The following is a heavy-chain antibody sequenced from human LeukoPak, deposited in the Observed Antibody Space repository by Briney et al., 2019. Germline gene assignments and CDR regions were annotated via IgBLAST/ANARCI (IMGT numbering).Heavy chain of an antibody. CDR1: GFTFSTYD. V-gene: IGHV3-13*04. D-gene: IGHD6-13*01. CDR3: ARVLSAAADHDAFDI. J-gene: IGHJ3*02. CDR2: IGTAGDT. Sequence: PGGSLRLSCAASGFTFSTYDMNWVRQGTGKGLEWVSGIGTAGDTHYLGSVKGRFTISRENAKNSLYLQMNSLRAGDTAVYYCARVLSAAADHDAFDIWGQGTMVTVSS.